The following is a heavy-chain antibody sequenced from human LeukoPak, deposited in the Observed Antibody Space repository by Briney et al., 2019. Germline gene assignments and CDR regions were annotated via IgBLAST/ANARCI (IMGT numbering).Heavy chain of an antibody. V-gene: IGHV1-18*01. D-gene: IGHD1-26*01. CDR3: ARNSGSYSGGAFDI. CDR1: GYTFTNYG. CDR2: ISADNGNT. Sequence: ASVKVSCKASGYTFTNYGIAWVRQAPGQGLEWMGWISADNGNTNYAQKFQGRVTMTRDTSISTAYMELSTLRSDDTAVYYCARNSGSYSGGAFDIWGQGTMVTVSS. J-gene: IGHJ3*02.